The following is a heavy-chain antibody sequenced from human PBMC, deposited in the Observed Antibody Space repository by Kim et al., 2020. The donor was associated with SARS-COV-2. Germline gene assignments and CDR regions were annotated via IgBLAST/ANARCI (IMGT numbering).Heavy chain of an antibody. CDR3: VKDGAPIAARRSRFDY. Sequence: GGSLRLSCSASGFTFSSYAMHWVRQAPGKGLEYVSAISSNGGSTYYADSVKGRFTISRDNSKNTLYLQMSSLRAEDTAVYYCVKDGAPIAARRSRFDYWGQGTLVTVSS. D-gene: IGHD6-6*01. J-gene: IGHJ4*02. V-gene: IGHV3-64D*09. CDR1: GFTFSSYA. CDR2: ISSNGGST.